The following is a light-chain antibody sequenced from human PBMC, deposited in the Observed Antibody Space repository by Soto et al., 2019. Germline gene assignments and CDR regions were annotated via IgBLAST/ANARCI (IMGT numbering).Light chain of an antibody. Sequence: QSALTQPASVSGSPGQSITISCTGTSSDVGGYNYVSWYQQHPGKAPKLMIYEVSNRPSGVSNRFSGSQSGNTASLTISALQAEDEADYYCTSYTSSRTLVFGGGTKVTVL. V-gene: IGLV2-14*01. CDR1: SSDVGGYNY. CDR2: EVS. J-gene: IGLJ2*01. CDR3: TSYTSSRTLV.